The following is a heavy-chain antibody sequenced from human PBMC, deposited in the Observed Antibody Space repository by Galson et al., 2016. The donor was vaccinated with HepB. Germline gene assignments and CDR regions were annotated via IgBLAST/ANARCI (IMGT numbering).Heavy chain of an antibody. CDR1: GFTFNAYA. CDR3: AHLTIWEKWSVP. J-gene: IGHJ5*01. V-gene: IGHV3-23*01. CDR2: ITSSGVGT. Sequence: SLRLSCAASGFTFNAYAMSWVRQSPGKGLEWVSAITSSGVGTFYTDSVKGRFTLSRDNSKSILYLQMDRLRPEDTATYYCAHLTIWEKWSVPWGQGTLVIVSS. D-gene: IGHD7-27*01.